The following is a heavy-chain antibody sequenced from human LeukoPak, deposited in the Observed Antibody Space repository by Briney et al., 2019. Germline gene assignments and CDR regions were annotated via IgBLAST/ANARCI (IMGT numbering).Heavy chain of an antibody. J-gene: IGHJ4*02. V-gene: IGHV3-30*18. CDR2: ILPDGRNE. D-gene: IGHD3-10*01. CDR3: AKDGNYGSASYFNYYFDY. CDR1: GFTFSSYA. Sequence: GGSLRLSCAASGFTFSSYAMHWVRLTPGKGLDWVAVILPDGRNEYYADSVKGRFRISRDNSKNTLFLQMNTLRTEDTALYYCAKDGNYGSASYFNYYFDYWGQGTLVTVSS.